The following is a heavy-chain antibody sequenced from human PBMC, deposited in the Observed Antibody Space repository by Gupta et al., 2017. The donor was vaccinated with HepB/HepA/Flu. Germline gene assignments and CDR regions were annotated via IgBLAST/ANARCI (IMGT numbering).Heavy chain of an antibody. CDR2: IITSFATG. CDR1: GDDFSTYI. D-gene: IGHD2-8*01. V-gene: IGHV1-69*01. J-gene: IGHJ3*02. Sequence: QVQLVQSGAEVRKPGSSVKVSCKASGDDFSTYIITWVRLAPGQGPEWMGGIITSFATGNYAQKFQDRVTLTADGSTSTAYMELRSLRSDDTAVYYCAKGLMGIPAAFDIWGQGTTVIVSS. CDR3: AKGLMGIPAAFDI.